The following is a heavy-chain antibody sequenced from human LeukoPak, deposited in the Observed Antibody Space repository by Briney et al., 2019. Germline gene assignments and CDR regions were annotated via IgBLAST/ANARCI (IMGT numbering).Heavy chain of an antibody. D-gene: IGHD6-13*01. CDR1: GFTFSSYW. CDR3: ARDRGQLVPYFDY. Sequence: PGGSLRLSCAASGFTFSSYWMSWVRQAPGKGLEWVSYISSSSSTIYYADSVKGRFTISRDNAKNSLYLQMNSLRAEDTAVYYCARDRGQLVPYFDYWGQGTLVTVSS. J-gene: IGHJ4*02. V-gene: IGHV3-48*01. CDR2: ISSSSSTI.